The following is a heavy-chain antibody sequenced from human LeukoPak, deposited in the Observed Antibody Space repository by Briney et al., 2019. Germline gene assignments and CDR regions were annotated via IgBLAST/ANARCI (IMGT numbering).Heavy chain of an antibody. CDR1: GYIFNSYY. J-gene: IGHJ4*02. V-gene: IGHV1-46*02. Sequence: ASVKVSCKASGYIFNSYYWNWVRPAPGQGVEGMGISYPDNAEATLSQKFQGRLTMTRDMSTNTFYMELGSLTAADTAVYYCARKSIAGRASHFDYWGQGTLVTVSS. CDR3: ARKSIAGRASHFDY. CDR2: SYPDNAEA. D-gene: IGHD6-6*01.